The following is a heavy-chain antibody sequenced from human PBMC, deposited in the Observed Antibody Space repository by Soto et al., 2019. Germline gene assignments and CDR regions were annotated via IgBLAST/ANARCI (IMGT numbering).Heavy chain of an antibody. CDR3: ARANGAGYGSGRTFGGLETVTNYYYYYGMDV. Sequence: SVKVSCKASGGTFSSYAISGVRQAPGQGLEWMGGIIPIFGTANYAQKFQGRVTITADESTSTAYMELSSLGSEDTAVYYCARANGAGYGSGRTFGGLETVTNYYYYYGMDVWGKGTTVTVPS. CDR2: IIPIFGTA. J-gene: IGHJ6*04. V-gene: IGHV1-69*13. D-gene: IGHD3-16*01. CDR1: GGTFSSYA.